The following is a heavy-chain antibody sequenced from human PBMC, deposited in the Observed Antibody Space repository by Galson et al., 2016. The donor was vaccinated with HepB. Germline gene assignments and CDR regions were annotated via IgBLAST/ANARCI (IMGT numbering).Heavy chain of an antibody. Sequence: SLRLSCAGFGFDFSGYSMIWVRQAPGKGLEWVASISTTSSYIYYGDSVKGRFTISRDNAKSSLYLQMSGLRPNDTAFYYCATTRLLDNWGQGILVTVSS. V-gene: IGHV3-21*04. CDR2: ISTTSSYI. CDR1: GFDFSGYS. J-gene: IGHJ4*02. CDR3: ATTRLLDN.